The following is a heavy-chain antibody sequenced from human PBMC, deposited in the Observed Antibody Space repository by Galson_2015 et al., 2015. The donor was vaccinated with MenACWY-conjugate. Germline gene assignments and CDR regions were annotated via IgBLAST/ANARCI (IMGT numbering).Heavy chain of an antibody. D-gene: IGHD5-18*01. Sequence: QSGAEVKKPGESLKISCKGSGYIFTNYWIGWMRQMPGKGLELLGIIYLGDSDTRYSPSLQGQVTISADKSISTAYLQWSSLKASDTAMYYCARQLGYSYGYFYFDYWGQGTLVTVSS. V-gene: IGHV5-51*01. CDR2: IYLGDSDT. CDR3: ARQLGYSYGYFYFDY. CDR1: GYIFTNYW. J-gene: IGHJ4*02.